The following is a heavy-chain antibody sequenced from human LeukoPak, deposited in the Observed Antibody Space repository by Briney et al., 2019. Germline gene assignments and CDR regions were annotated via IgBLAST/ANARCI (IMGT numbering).Heavy chain of an antibody. D-gene: IGHD6-19*01. CDR2: ISSNGNNT. J-gene: IGHJ4*02. V-gene: IGHV3-64D*06. Sequence: GGSLRLSCSASGFTFSTYAMHWVRQAPGKGLEYVSAISSNGNNTYYAGSVKGRFTISRDNSKNTLYLQMTSLRTEDTAVYYCVKDGRGWLVDYWGQGTLVTVSS. CDR3: VKDGRGWLVDY. CDR1: GFTFSTYA.